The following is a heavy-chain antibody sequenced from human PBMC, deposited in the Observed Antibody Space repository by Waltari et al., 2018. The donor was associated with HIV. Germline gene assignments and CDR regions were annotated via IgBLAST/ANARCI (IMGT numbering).Heavy chain of an antibody. V-gene: IGHV3-33*01. CDR1: GFAFDKYD. CDR3: ARRYYDSSSGFDY. D-gene: IGHD3-22*01. J-gene: IGHJ4*02. Sequence: VQLVESGGGVVQPGGSLTLSCVVSGFAFDKYDMDWIRQAPGKWREWVGVFWSDGGNKFYSGSVNGRFFITRDISLNTLYIQMNSVSVADAGVYYCARRYYDSSSGFDYWGRGTLVTVSS. CDR2: FWSDGGNK.